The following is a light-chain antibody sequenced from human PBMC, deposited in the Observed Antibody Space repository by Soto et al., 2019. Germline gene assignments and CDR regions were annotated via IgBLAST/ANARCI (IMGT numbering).Light chain of an antibody. CDR1: QSVSSSY. Sequence: EIVLTQSPGTLSLSPGERATLSCRASQSVSSSYLAWYQQKPGQAPRLLIYGASSRATGSPHRFSGSGSGTDFTLTISRLEPEDFSVYYCQQYGSSLMYTFGQGTKLEIK. J-gene: IGKJ2*01. V-gene: IGKV3-20*01. CDR3: QQYGSSLMYT. CDR2: GAS.